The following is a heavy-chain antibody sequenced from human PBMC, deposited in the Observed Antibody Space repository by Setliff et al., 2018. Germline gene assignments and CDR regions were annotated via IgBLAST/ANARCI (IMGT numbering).Heavy chain of an antibody. CDR3: ARDTPQYYYDSSGYYRAFDI. CDR2: INPSGGST. D-gene: IGHD3-22*01. Sequence: VASVKVSCKASGYTFTSYYMHWVRQAPGQGLEWMGIINPSGGSTSYAQKFQGRVTMTRDTSTSTVYMELSSLRSEDTAVYYCARDTPQYYYDSSGYYRAFDIWGQGTMVTV. J-gene: IGHJ3*02. V-gene: IGHV1-46*01. CDR1: GYTFTSYY.